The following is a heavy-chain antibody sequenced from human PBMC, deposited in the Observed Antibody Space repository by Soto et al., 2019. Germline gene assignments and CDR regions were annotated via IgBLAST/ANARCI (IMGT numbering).Heavy chain of an antibody. CDR1: GFTFSTYA. Sequence: QVQLVESGGGVVQPGRSLRLSCEVSGFTFSTYAMHWVRQAPGKGLEWVAVILYDVSYKYYADSVKGRFTISRDNSKNTLYLQMNRPSTEDTAVYFCARDVNRGWNYPAYWGQGTLVTVSS. CDR2: ILYDVSYK. D-gene: IGHD1-7*01. V-gene: IGHV3-30-3*01. CDR3: ARDVNRGWNYPAY. J-gene: IGHJ4*02.